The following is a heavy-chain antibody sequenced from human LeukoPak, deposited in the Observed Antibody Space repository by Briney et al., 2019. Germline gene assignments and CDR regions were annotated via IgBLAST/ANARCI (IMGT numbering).Heavy chain of an antibody. CDR2: ISGSGGST. CDR3: ANGYCTNGVCYPYYHYYLDV. CDR1: GFTFSSYA. D-gene: IGHD2-8*01. V-gene: IGHV3-23*01. J-gene: IGHJ6*03. Sequence: GGSLRLSCAASGFTFSSYAMSWVRQAPGKGLEWVSGISGSGGSTYYADSVKGRFTISRDNSKNTLYLQMNSLRAEDTAVYYCANGYCTNGVCYPYYHYYLDVWGKGTTVTVSS.